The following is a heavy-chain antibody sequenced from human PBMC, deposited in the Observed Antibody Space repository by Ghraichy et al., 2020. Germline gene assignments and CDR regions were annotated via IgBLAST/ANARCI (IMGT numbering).Heavy chain of an antibody. Sequence: GGSLRLSCAASGFTVSSNYMSWVRQAPGKGLEWVSVIYSGGSTYYADSVKGRFTISRDNSKHTLYLQMNSLRAEDTAVYYCARSAAGSNPYYYYYMDVWGKGTTVTVSS. D-gene: IGHD4-11*01. CDR2: IYSGGST. J-gene: IGHJ6*03. CDR3: ARSAAGSNPYYYYYMDV. V-gene: IGHV3-53*01. CDR1: GFTVSSNY.